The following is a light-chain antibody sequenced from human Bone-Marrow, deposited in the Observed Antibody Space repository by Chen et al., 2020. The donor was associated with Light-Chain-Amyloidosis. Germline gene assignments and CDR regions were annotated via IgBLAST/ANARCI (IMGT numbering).Light chain of an antibody. CDR3: QSADSSGTYEVI. V-gene: IGLV3-25*03. CDR2: RDT. CDR1: DLPTKY. Sequence: SYAMSPTPSLSVSPGQSAWISCSGDDLPTKYAYWYRQKPGQAPVLGIHRDTERPSGISERFSGSSSGTTATLTISGVQAEDEADYHCQSADSSGTYEVIFGGGTKLTVL. J-gene: IGLJ2*01.